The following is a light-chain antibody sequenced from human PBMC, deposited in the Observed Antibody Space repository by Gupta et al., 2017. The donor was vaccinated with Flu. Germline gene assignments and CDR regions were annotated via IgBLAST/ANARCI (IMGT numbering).Light chain of an antibody. CDR2: DVS. CDR3: SSYVRGNTLVVF. J-gene: IGLJ2*01. Sequence: VSWYQQHPGKAPKLIIYDVSNRPSGVSNPFSGSKSGNTASLTISALQVEAAADYYCSSYVRGNTLVVFFGGEPKLPV. V-gene: IGLV2-14*03.